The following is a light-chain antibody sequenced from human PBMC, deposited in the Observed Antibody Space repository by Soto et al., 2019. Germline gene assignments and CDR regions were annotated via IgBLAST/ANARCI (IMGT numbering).Light chain of an antibody. CDR1: QALNTR. CDR3: HQLQSWPRT. CDR2: LTS. Sequence: EIVLTQSPATLSAFPGDRVTLSCRASQALNTRLAWYQHKPGQAPRLLIYLTSNRAAGVPARFSAWGSETDFTLTISDVEPEDFAVYYCHQLQSWPRTFGQGTKVEIK. V-gene: IGKV3-11*01. J-gene: IGKJ1*01.